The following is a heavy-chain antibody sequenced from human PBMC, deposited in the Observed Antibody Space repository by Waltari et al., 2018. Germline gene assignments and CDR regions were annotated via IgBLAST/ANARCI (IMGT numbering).Heavy chain of an antibody. D-gene: IGHD2-2*01. Sequence: QLLESGGGLVQPGKSLRLSCVASGFTFSDHAMSWVRQRPGGGLEWVSSLSASGHVSYYTASVKGRFVISRDNSKNTLFLNLNAVTVGDTAIFYCAKNATLGRARYFDLWGRGTLVTVSP. V-gene: IGHV3-23*01. CDR2: LSASGHVS. J-gene: IGHJ2*01. CDR1: GFTFSDHA. CDR3: AKNATLGRARYFDL.